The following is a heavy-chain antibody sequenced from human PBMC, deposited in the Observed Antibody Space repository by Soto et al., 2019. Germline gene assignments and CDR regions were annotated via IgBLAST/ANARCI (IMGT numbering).Heavy chain of an antibody. J-gene: IGHJ4*02. CDR1: GFTFSRHW. D-gene: IGHD6-19*01. V-gene: IGHV3-74*01. Sequence: GGSLRLSCAASGFTFSRHWMHWVRQAPGKGPVWVSRINGDGSSEDYADSVKGRFSISRDSVRNMVYLQMNSLRAEDTAVYYCAKDFGYSSGWYRIDYWGQGTLVTVSS. CDR3: AKDFGYSSGWYRIDY. CDR2: INGDGSSE.